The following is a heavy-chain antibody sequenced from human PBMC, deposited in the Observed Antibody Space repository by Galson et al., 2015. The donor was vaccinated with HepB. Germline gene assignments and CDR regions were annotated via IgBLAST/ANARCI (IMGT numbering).Heavy chain of an antibody. D-gene: IGHD3-22*01. J-gene: IGHJ4*02. CDR1: GGTFSSKT. CDR2: IIPIFASA. CDR3: ARQYDASSYYAY. V-gene: IGHV1-69*13. Sequence: SVKVSCKASGGTFSSKTISWVRQAPGQGLEWMGGIIPIFASANYAQKFQGRVTITADGSTRTTYMELSSLRSEDTAVYYCARQYDASSYYAYWGQGTLVTVSS.